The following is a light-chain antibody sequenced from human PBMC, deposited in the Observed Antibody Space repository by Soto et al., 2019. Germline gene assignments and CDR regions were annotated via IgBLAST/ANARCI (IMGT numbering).Light chain of an antibody. J-gene: IGKJ4*01. Sequence: EIVLPQSPGTLSLSPGERATISCRASQNVGNNYLAWCQQTPGQAPRLLLFDAPSMVTGIPDRFSGTGSWTQFTLTINTLEPDDFTVYYCEQYAYSPHTFGGGTKVEF. CDR3: EQYAYSPHT. CDR2: DAP. CDR1: QNVGNNY. V-gene: IGKV3-20*01.